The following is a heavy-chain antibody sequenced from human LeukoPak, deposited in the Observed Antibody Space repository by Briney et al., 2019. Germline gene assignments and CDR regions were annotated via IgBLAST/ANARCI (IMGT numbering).Heavy chain of an antibody. CDR3: ARDFALYFDY. CDR1: GFTFSSYA. CDR2: ISYDGSNK. Sequence: GGSLRLSCAASGFTFSSYAMHWVRQAPGKGLEWVAVISYDGSNKYYADSVKGRFTISRDNSKNTLYLHMNSLRAEDTAVYYCARDFALYFDYWGQGTLVTVSS. V-gene: IGHV3-30-3*01. J-gene: IGHJ4*02. D-gene: IGHD3-3*01.